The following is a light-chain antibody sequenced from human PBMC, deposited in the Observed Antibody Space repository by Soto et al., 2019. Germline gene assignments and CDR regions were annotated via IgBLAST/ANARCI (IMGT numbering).Light chain of an antibody. CDR3: QQYSNSPYT. V-gene: IGKV3-20*01. J-gene: IGKJ2*01. Sequence: EIVLTQSPGTLSLSPGERATLSCRASQTVGSGYLAWYQQKPGQAPRLLINTASSRATGIPDRLSGSGSGTDFTLTISRLEPEDCALYYCQQYSNSPYTFGQGSKLEIK. CDR2: TAS. CDR1: QTVGSGY.